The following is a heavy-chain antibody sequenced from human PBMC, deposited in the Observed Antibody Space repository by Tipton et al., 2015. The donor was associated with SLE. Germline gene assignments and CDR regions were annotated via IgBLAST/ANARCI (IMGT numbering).Heavy chain of an antibody. D-gene: IGHD3-9*01. CDR1: GFSLSSFL. CDR2: IKRDGTDT. V-gene: IGHV3-7*03. Sequence: SLRLSCAASGFSLSSFLLSWVRQTPGKGREGVANIKRDGTDTNNVDSVKGRFTIARDNAKNSLYLQMNSLKPEDTALYYCAKGFSLPSYQDILTALDYWGQGTVVTASS. CDR3: AKGFSLPSYQDILTALDY. J-gene: IGHJ4*02.